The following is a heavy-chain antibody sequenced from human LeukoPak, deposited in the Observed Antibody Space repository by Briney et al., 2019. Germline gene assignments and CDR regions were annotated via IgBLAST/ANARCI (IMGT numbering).Heavy chain of an antibody. V-gene: IGHV1-2*04. Sequence: ASVKVSCKASGYTFTGYYMHWVRQAPGQGLEWMGWINPNSGGTNYAQKFQGWVTMTRDTSISTAYMELSRLRSDDTAVYYCARMRGSGSYYSQTEVNWFDPWGQGTLVTVSS. CDR1: GYTFTGYY. D-gene: IGHD3-10*01. CDR2: INPNSGGT. J-gene: IGHJ5*02. CDR3: ARMRGSGSYYSQTEVNWFDP.